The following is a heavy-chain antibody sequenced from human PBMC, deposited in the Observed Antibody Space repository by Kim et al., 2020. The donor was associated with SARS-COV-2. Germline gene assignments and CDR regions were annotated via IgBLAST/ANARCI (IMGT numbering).Heavy chain of an antibody. CDR3: TNYGSGSGNL. CDR2: ISKDGSDK. CDR1: GFTFSNYG. D-gene: IGHD2-15*01. J-gene: IGHJ4*02. Sequence: GGSLRLSCAASGFTFSNYGMHWVSQAPGKGLEGVAVISKDGSDKDYADSMKGRFTISRDNSKNTVYLQMSNLRAEDTAIYYCTNYGSGSGNLWGQGTLV. V-gene: IGHV3-30*18.